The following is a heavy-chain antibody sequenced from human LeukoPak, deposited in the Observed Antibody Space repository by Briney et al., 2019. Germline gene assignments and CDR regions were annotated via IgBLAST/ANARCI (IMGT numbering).Heavy chain of an antibody. CDR1: GGSVSSDSYY. J-gene: IGHJ4*02. V-gene: IGHV4-61*01. Sequence: SETLSLTCIVSGGSVSSDSYYWSWVRQPPGKGLEWIGYILYSGSTTYNPSLKSRVTISVDTSKNQFSLKLSSVTAADTAVYYCARAFDCTNGVCYRTFDYWGQGTLVTVSS. D-gene: IGHD2-8*01. CDR3: ARAFDCTNGVCYRTFDY. CDR2: ILYSGST.